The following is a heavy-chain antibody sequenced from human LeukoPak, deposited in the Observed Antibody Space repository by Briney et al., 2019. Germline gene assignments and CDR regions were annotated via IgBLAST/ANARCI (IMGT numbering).Heavy chain of an antibody. J-gene: IGHJ4*02. CDR3: ARAYYYDSSGYYYPIDY. CDR1: GFTFSSYA. D-gene: IGHD3-22*01. CDR2: IIDSGEST. Sequence: GGSLRLSCAASGFTFSSYAMSWVRQAPGKGLEWVSGIIDSGESTYYANFAKGRFTISRDNSNNTLYLQMNSLRAEDTAVYYCARAYYYDSSGYYYPIDYWGQGTLVTVSS. V-gene: IGHV3-23*01.